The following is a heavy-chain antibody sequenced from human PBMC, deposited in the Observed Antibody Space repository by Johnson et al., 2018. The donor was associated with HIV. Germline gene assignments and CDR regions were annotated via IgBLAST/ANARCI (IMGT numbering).Heavy chain of an antibody. CDR2: ISWNSGSI. CDR3: AKDTEAAAGTDDAFDI. CDR1: GFTFDDYA. J-gene: IGHJ3*02. V-gene: IGHV3-9*01. D-gene: IGHD6-13*01. Sequence: VLLVESGGGLIQPGGSLRLSCAASGFTFDDYAMHWVRQAPGKGLEWVSGISWNSGSIGYADSVKGRFTISRDNAKNSLYLQMNSLRAEDTALYYCAKDTEAAAGTDDAFDIWGQGTMVTVSS.